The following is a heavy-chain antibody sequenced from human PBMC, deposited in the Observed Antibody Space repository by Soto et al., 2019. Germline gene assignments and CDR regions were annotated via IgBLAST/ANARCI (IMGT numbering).Heavy chain of an antibody. CDR1: GFNFNQYW. D-gene: IGHD3-10*01. V-gene: IGHV3-7*01. J-gene: IGHJ4*02. CDR3: ASGGGGSFAH. Sequence: EAQLVESGGGLVQPGGSLRLSCSASGFNFNQYWMSWVRQAPGKGLEWVANVKQDGGEKNYVDSVRGRFTISRDNTKNSVYLQMDGLRVEDTALYYCASGGGGSFAHGGQGPRFTVPS. CDR2: VKQDGGEK.